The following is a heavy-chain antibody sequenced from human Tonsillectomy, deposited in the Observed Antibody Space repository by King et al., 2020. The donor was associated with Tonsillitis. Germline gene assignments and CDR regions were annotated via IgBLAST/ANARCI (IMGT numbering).Heavy chain of an antibody. D-gene: IGHD3-22*01. V-gene: IGHV3-30*04. CDR3: AGDLYNNSYDSSGFCDY. Sequence: VQLVESGGGVVQPGRSLRISCAASGFTFSSYPMHWVRQAPGKGLEWVAVISFDGSDKYYVDSVKGRFTISRDNSKSTLYLQMNSLRAEDTAVYYCAGDLYNNSYDSSGFCDYWGQGTLVTVSS. CDR1: GFTFSSYP. CDR2: ISFDGSDK. J-gene: IGHJ4*02.